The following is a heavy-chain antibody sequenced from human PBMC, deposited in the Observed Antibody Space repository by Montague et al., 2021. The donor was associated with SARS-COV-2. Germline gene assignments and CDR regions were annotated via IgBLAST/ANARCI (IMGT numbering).Heavy chain of an antibody. D-gene: IGHD6-19*01. CDR2: ISGGGDMT. CDR1: GFTFSSYG. J-gene: IGHJ4*02. CDR3: AKKTIAVPGSPHFDS. V-gene: IGHV3-23*01. Sequence: SLRLSCAASGFTFSSYGMFWVRQTPGKGLEWGSAISGGGDMTYYADSVKGRFTISRDNSKNTLYLQMNTLRAEDTAVYFCAKKTIAVPGSPHFDSWGQGTLVTVSS.